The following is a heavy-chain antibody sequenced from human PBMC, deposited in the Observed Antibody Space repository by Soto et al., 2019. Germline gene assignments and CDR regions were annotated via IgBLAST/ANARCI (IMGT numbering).Heavy chain of an antibody. CDR1: GFTFSDYY. J-gene: IGHJ3*02. D-gene: IGHD5-12*01. CDR3: ARWVRDGYNDAFDI. Sequence: GGSLRLSCAASGFTFSDYYMSWIRQAPGKGLEWVSYISSSGSTIYYADSVKGRFTISRDNAKNSLYLQMNSLRAEDTAVYYCARWVRDGYNDAFDIWGQGTMVTVSS. V-gene: IGHV3-11*01. CDR2: ISSSGSTI.